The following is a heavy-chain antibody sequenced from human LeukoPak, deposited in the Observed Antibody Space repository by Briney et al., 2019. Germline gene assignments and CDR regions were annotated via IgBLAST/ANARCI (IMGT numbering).Heavy chain of an antibody. CDR2: IKSDGTI. Sequence: GGSLRLSCEASGFTSFNFPMNWVRKAPGKGLEWVSHIKSDGTITYADSVKGRVTISRDDAKTSVYLQMNSLRDEDTAIYYCTRDNIWAFDIWGQGTMVTVSS. CDR1: GFTSFNFP. V-gene: IGHV3-69-1*01. J-gene: IGHJ3*02. D-gene: IGHD2/OR15-2a*01. CDR3: TRDNIWAFDI.